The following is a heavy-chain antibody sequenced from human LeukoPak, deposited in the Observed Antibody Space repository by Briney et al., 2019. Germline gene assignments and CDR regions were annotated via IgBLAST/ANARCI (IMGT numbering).Heavy chain of an antibody. V-gene: IGHV3-21*04. CDR2: ISSSSSYI. Sequence: GGSLRLSCAASGFTFSSYSMNWVRQAPGRGLEWVSSISSSSSYIYYADSVKGRFTISRDNSKNTLYLQMNSLRAEDTAVYYCARGRTVLRFLEWLSHFDYWGQGTLVTVSS. CDR3: ARGRTVLRFLEWLSHFDY. J-gene: IGHJ4*02. D-gene: IGHD3-3*01. CDR1: GFTFSSYS.